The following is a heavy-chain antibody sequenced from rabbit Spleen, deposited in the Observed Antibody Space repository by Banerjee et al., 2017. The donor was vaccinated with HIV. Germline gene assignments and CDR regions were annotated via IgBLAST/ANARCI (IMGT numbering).Heavy chain of an antibody. Sequence: QEQLVESGGGLVPPGASLTLTCNASGFDFSNSYYMNWVRQAPGKGLEWIGYIVPVFGITYYASWVNGRFSISRENAQNTVFLQMTSLTAADTATYFCARDGAGGSYFALWGQGTLVTVS. CDR1: GFDFSNSYY. V-gene: IGHV1S43*01. CDR3: ARDGAGGSYFAL. J-gene: IGHJ3*01. CDR2: IVPVFGIT. D-gene: IGHD8-1*01.